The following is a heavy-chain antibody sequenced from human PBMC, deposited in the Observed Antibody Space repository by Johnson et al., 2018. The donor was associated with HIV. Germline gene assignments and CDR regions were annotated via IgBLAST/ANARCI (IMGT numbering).Heavy chain of an antibody. J-gene: IGHJ3*02. D-gene: IGHD4-23*01. CDR1: RFTFSDYY. V-gene: IGHV3-11*04. CDR2: ISSSGSTI. CDR3: ARRTVVTPGAFDI. Sequence: QVQLVESGGGVVQPGRSLRVSCVASRFTFSDYYMSWIRQTPGKGLEWVSYISSSGSTIYYADSVKGRFTISRDNAKNSLYLQMNSLRAEDTAVYYCARRTVVTPGAFDIWGQGTMVTVSS.